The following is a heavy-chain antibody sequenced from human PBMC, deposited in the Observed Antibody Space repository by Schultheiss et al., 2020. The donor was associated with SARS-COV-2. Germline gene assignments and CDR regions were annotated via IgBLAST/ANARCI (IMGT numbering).Heavy chain of an antibody. D-gene: IGHD3-3*01. Sequence: ASVKVSCKASGYTFSIYGIIWVRQAPGQGLEWMGWISGYNGNTKYVQNLQGRVTVTTDTSTSTAYTELRSLRSDDTAMYYCARDDAIFGVVIRQYYGMDVWGQGTTVTVSS. CDR2: ISGYNGNT. CDR1: GYTFSIYG. J-gene: IGHJ6*02. CDR3: ARDDAIFGVVIRQYYGMDV. V-gene: IGHV1-18*01.